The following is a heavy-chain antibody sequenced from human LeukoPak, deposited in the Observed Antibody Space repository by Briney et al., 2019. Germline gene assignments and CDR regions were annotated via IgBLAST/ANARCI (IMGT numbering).Heavy chain of an antibody. J-gene: IGHJ4*02. CDR2: TSGSGGST. D-gene: IGHD6-19*01. CDR3: ATVHSSGWPYYFDY. V-gene: IGHV3-23*01. CDR1: GFTFSSYA. Sequence: GGSLTLSCAASGFTFSSYAMSWVRQAPGKGLEWVSATSGSGGSTYYADSVKGRFTISRDNSKNTLYLQMNSLRAEDTAVYYCATVHSSGWPYYFDYWGQGTLVTVSS.